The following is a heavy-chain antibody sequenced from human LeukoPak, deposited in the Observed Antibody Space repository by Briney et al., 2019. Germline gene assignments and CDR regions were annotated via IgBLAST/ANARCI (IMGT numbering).Heavy chain of an antibody. V-gene: IGHV4-59*01. Sequence: TSETLSLTCTVSGGSISSYYWSWIRQPPGKGLEWIGYIYYSGSTNYNPSLKSRVTISVDTSKNQFSLKLSSVTAADTAVYYCARESYSSSWFRFDPWGQGTLVTVSS. CDR2: IYYSGST. CDR3: ARESYSSSWFRFDP. CDR1: GGSISSYY. J-gene: IGHJ5*02. D-gene: IGHD6-13*01.